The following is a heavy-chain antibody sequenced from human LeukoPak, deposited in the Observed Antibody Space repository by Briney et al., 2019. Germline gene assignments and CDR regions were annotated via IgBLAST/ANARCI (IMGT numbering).Heavy chain of an antibody. Sequence: GSLRLSCAASGFTFSSYSMNWVRQAPGKGLEWVSYISSSSSTIYYADSVKGRFTISRDNAKNSLYLQMNSLRAEDTAVYYCARDAACSSTSCYTSDHFDYWGQGTLVTVSS. CDR2: ISSSSSTI. CDR3: ARDAACSSTSCYTSDHFDY. V-gene: IGHV3-48*04. J-gene: IGHJ4*02. D-gene: IGHD2-2*02. CDR1: GFTFSSYS.